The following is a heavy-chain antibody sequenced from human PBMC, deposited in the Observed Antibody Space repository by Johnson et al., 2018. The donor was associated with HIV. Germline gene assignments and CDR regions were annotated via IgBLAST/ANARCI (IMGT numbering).Heavy chain of an antibody. CDR1: GFTFSNAW. CDR2: IKSNTDGGTT. D-gene: IGHD7-27*01. V-gene: IGHV3-15*01. CDR3: TTDPWGSDACDI. Sequence: VLLVESGGGLVQPGGSLRLSCAASGFTFSNAWMSWVRQAPGKGLEWVGRIKSNTDGGTTDYAAPVKGRFTISRDDSKNTLYLQMNSLKTEDTAVYYCTTDPWGSDACDIWGQGTMVTVSS. J-gene: IGHJ3*02.